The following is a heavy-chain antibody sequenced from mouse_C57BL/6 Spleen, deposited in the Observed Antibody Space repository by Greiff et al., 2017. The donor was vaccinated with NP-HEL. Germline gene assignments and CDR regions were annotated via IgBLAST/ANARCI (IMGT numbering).Heavy chain of an antibody. D-gene: IGHD1-1*01. CDR3: ASAEILLRYPDY. J-gene: IGHJ2*01. CDR2: IDPSDSYT. CDR1: GYTFTSYW. Sequence: QVQLQQPGAELVRPGTSVKLSCKASGYTFTSYWMHWVKQRPGQGLEWIGVIDPSDSYTNYNQQFTGKATLTVDTSSRTAYMQLSSLTSEDSAVYYCASAEILLRYPDYWGQGTTLTVSS. V-gene: IGHV1-59*01.